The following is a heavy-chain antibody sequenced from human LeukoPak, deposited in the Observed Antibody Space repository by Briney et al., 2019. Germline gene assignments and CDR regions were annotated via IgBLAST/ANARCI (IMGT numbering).Heavy chain of an antibody. J-gene: IGHJ6*02. V-gene: IGHV3-23*01. Sequence: GGSLRLSCAASGFTFSSYAMSWARQAPGKGLEWVSAISGSGGSTYYADSVKGRFTISRDNSKNTLYLQMNSLRAEDTAVYYCAKEGYYGSGRNYYYYGMDVWGQGTTVTVSS. CDR1: GFTFSSYA. CDR3: AKEGYYGSGRNYYYYGMDV. CDR2: ISGSGGST. D-gene: IGHD3-10*01.